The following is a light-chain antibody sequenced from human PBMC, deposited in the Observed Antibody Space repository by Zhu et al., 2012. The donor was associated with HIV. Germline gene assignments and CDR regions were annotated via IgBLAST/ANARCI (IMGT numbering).Light chain of an antibody. V-gene: IGKV3-15*01. Sequence: EIVMTQSPATLSVSPGETATLSCRASHSVSSTLAWYQQKPGQAPRLLIYGAFTRATGIPARFSGRESGTEFTLTISSLQSEDFAVYYCQQYSDWPLTFGGGTKV. CDR1: HSVSST. CDR2: GAF. CDR3: QQYSDWPLT. J-gene: IGKJ4*01.